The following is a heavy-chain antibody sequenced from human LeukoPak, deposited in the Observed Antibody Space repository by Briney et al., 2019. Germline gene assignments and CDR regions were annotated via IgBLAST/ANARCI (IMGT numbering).Heavy chain of an antibody. CDR2: INHSGST. D-gene: IGHD6-13*01. Sequence: SETLSRTCAVYGGSFSGYYWSWIRQPPGKGLEWIGEINHSGSTNYNPSLKSRVTISVDTSKNQFSLKLSSVTAADTAVYYCASAGYSSSWVDYWGQGTLVTVSS. CDR1: GGSFSGYY. V-gene: IGHV4-34*01. CDR3: ASAGYSSSWVDY. J-gene: IGHJ4*02.